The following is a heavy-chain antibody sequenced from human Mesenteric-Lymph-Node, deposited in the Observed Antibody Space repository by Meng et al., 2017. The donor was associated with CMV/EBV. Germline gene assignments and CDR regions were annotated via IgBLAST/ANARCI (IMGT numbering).Heavy chain of an antibody. D-gene: IGHD3-22*01. CDR2: INQDGSKT. V-gene: IGHV3-7*01. Sequence: GESLKISCAASGFTFRNYWMSWVRQAPGKGLEWVADINQDGSKTYYVDSVKGRFTISRDNAEDSLYLQMNTLSAEDTAVYYCARGDDANDYYFAYFDFWGQGNLVTVSS. J-gene: IGHJ4*02. CDR3: ARGDDANDYYFAYFDF. CDR1: GFTFRNYW.